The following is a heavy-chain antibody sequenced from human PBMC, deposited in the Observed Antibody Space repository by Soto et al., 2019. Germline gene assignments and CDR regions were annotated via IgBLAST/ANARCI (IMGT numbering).Heavy chain of an antibody. CDR2: IEPSGGAT. Sequence: QVQLVQSGAEVRKPGASVKVSCKASGYTFNRHYIQWVRQAPGQGLEWMGMIEPSGGATNYARKCQGRVTRTSDTSTSTVYREMSSLSSEDTAVYYCAKRRGVGLTRSSFDYWGPGTLVIVSS. J-gene: IGHJ4*02. CDR1: GYTFNRHY. CDR3: AKRRGVGLTRSSFDY. D-gene: IGHD1-26*01. V-gene: IGHV1-46*03.